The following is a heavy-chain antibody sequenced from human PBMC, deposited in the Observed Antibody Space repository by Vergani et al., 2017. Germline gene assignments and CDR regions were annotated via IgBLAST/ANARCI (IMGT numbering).Heavy chain of an antibody. Sequence: EVQLVESGGGLVQPGGSLRLSCAASGFTFSSYSMNWVRQAPGKGLEWVSYISSSSSTIYYADSVKGRFTISRDNAKNSLYLQMNSLRAEDTAVYYCARGPFYSGYERLIPFDYWGQGTLVTVSS. CDR3: ARGPFYSGYERLIPFDY. V-gene: IGHV3-48*04. CDR1: GFTFSSYS. J-gene: IGHJ4*02. CDR2: ISSSSSTI. D-gene: IGHD5-12*01.